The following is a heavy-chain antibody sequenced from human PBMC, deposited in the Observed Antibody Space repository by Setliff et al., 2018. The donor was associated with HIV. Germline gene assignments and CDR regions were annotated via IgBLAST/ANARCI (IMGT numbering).Heavy chain of an antibody. V-gene: IGHV1-69*05. CDR3: ARDFGGYCSSMSCPGLFDP. CDR1: GGSFTSYT. Sequence: GASVKVSCKASGGSFTSYTFSWVRQAPGQGLEWMGGIIPISGTVNYAQKFWGRVTITTHESTSTAYMELSSLRSEDTAVYYCARDFGGYCSSMSCPGLFDPWGQGTLVTVSS. J-gene: IGHJ5*02. D-gene: IGHD2-2*01. CDR2: IIPISGTV.